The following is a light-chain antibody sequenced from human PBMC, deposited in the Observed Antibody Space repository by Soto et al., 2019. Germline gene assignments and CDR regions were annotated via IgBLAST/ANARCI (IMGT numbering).Light chain of an antibody. CDR3: QHYNSYSEA. V-gene: IGKV1-5*03. CDR2: KAS. Sequence: IQMTQSPSTLSASVGDRITITCRASQSINSWLAWYQQKPGKAPKLLIHKASSLESGVPSRFSGSGSGTEFTLTISSLQPDDFATYYCQHYNSYSEAFGQGTKVDIK. CDR1: QSINSW. J-gene: IGKJ1*01.